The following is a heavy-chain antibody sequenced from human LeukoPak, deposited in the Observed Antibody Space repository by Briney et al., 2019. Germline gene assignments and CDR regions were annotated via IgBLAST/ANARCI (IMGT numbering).Heavy chain of an antibody. CDR1: GGSISSYY. Sequence: SETLSLTCTVSGGSISSYYWSWIRRPPGKGLEWIGYIYYSGSTNYNPSLKSRVTISVDTSKNQFSLRLSSVTAADTAVYYCARDRSTYDYWGQGTLVTVSS. J-gene: IGHJ4*02. CDR2: IYYSGST. D-gene: IGHD3-10*01. V-gene: IGHV4-59*13. CDR3: ARDRSTYDY.